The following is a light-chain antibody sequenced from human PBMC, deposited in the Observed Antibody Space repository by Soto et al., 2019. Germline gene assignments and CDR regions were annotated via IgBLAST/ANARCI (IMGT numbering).Light chain of an antibody. CDR2: ASS. CDR1: QSISTF. CDR3: QQTYSNRLS. J-gene: IGKJ4*01. V-gene: IGKV1-39*01. Sequence: DIQITQSPSSLSASVVDRVTITCRASQSISTFVNWYQQKGGKAPKLLIHASSTLPSGVPSRFSGTGSGTDFTLTISDLQPEDCATYYCQQTYSNRLSFGGGTKVDIK.